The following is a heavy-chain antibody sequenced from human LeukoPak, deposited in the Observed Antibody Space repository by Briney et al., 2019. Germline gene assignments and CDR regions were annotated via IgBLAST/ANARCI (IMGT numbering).Heavy chain of an antibody. V-gene: IGHV3-66*01. CDR3: AREYYYDSGA. Sequence: GGSRGLSCAASGFKVNDKYMSWVRQAPGEGLEWVSVIYSGGTTYYADSVEGRFTMSRDNSKNTVYLQMNSLRVEDTAVYYCAREYYYDSGAWGQGTMVTVSS. CDR2: IYSGGTT. D-gene: IGHD3-10*01. CDR1: GFKVNDKY. J-gene: IGHJ3*01.